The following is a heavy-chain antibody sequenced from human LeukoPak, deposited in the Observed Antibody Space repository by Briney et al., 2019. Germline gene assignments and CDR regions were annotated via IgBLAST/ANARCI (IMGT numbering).Heavy chain of an antibody. CDR3: ARVFDSGSQAYFYYMDV. V-gene: IGHV4-59*01. D-gene: IGHD3-10*01. CDR1: GGSISSYY. J-gene: IGHJ6*03. CDR2: IYYSGST. Sequence: PSETLSLTCTVSGGSISSYYWSWIRQPPGKGLEWIGYIYYSGSTNYNPSLKSRVTMSADTSKNQFSLKVSPVTAADTAVYYCARVFDSGSQAYFYYMDVWGKGTTVTIFS.